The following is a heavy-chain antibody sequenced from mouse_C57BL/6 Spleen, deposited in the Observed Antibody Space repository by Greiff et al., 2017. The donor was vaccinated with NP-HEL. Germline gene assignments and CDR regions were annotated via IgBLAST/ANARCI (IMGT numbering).Heavy chain of an antibody. CDR3: ARRGITTVVDYAMDY. J-gene: IGHJ4*01. D-gene: IGHD1-1*01. V-gene: IGHV14-2*01. CDR2: IDPEDGET. Sequence: EVKLMESGAELVKPGASVKLSCTASGFNIKDYYMHWVKQRTEQGLEWIGRIDPEDGETKYVPKFQGKATITADTSSNTAYLQLSSLTSEDTAVYYCARRGITTVVDYAMDYWGQGTSVTVSS. CDR1: GFNIKDYY.